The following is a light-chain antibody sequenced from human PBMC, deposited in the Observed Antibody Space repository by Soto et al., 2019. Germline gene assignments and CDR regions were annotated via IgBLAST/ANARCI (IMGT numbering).Light chain of an antibody. CDR3: CSYAGSSTPYV. V-gene: IGLV2-23*01. Sequence: VLTRPASCSWSPGQSITISCTGTSSDVGSYNLVSWYQQHPGKAPKLMIYEGSKRPSGVSSRFSGSKSGNTASLTISGLQAEDEADYYCCSYAGSSTPYVFGTGTKVNVL. CDR2: EGS. J-gene: IGLJ1*01. CDR1: SSDVGSYNL.